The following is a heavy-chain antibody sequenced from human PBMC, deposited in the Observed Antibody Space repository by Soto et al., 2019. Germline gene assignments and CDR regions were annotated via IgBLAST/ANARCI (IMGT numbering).Heavy chain of an antibody. Sequence: GGSLRLSCAASGFTFSSYAMTWVRQAPGKGLEYVSSISVSGARTEYAESVKGRFTIXXXXXXXXXXXXXXXXXXXXXXXYYCAKAFYTSDLGEVFDHWGQGTLVTVX. D-gene: IGHD3-16*01. CDR2: ISVSGART. CDR3: AKAFYTSDLGEVFDH. J-gene: IGHJ4*02. CDR1: GFTFSSYA. V-gene: IGHV3-23*01.